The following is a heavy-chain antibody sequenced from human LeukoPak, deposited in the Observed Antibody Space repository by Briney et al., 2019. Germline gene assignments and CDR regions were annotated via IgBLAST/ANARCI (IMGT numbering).Heavy chain of an antibody. J-gene: IGHJ4*02. V-gene: IGHV3-11*01. Sequence: GGSLRLSCAASGFTFSDYYMSWIRQAPGKGLEWVSYISSSGSTIYYADSVKGRFTISRNNAKNSLYLQMNSLRAEDTAVYYCAREERIVGAAFDYWGQGTLVTVSS. CDR2: ISSSGSTI. CDR1: GFTFSDYY. CDR3: AREERIVGAAFDY. D-gene: IGHD1-26*01.